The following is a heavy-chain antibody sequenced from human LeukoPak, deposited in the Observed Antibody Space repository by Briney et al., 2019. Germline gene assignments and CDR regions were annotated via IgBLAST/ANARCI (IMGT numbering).Heavy chain of an antibody. Sequence: PGGSLRLCCAASEFTFSSFEMNWVRQAPGKGLEWVSYIISSGSRMYYADSVKGRFTISRDNAKNSLYLQMNSLRADDTAVYYCATGMSGGFFDHWGQGTLVTVSS. J-gene: IGHJ4*02. CDR3: ATGMSGGFFDH. V-gene: IGHV3-48*03. CDR1: EFTFSSFE. D-gene: IGHD3-16*01. CDR2: IISSGSRM.